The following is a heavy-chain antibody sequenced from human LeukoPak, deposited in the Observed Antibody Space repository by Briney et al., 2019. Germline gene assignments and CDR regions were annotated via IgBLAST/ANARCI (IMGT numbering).Heavy chain of an antibody. J-gene: IGHJ4*02. V-gene: IGHV1-2*02. D-gene: IGHD6-13*01. CDR3: ARVSHSSSWPTDFDY. CDR2: VNPNSGGT. Sequence: ASVKVSCKASGYSFTDYYMHWVRQAPGQGPEWMGWVNPNSGGTNYAQKFQGRVTMTRDTSISTAYMELSRLRSDDTAVYYCARVSHSSSWPTDFDYWGQGTLVTVSS. CDR1: GYSFTDYY.